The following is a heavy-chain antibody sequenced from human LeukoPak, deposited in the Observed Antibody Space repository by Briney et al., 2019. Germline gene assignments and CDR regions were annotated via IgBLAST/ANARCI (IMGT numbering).Heavy chain of an antibody. CDR1: GYSFTSYW. CDR2: IYPGDSDT. J-gene: IGHJ4*02. Sequence: GESLKISCKGSGYSFTSYWIGWVRQMPGKGLEWMGIIYPGDSDTRYGPSFQGQVTISADKSISTAYLQWSSLKASDTAMYYCARSPRITMVRGELGVDYWGQGTLVTVSS. CDR3: ARSPRITMVRGELGVDY. D-gene: IGHD3-10*01. V-gene: IGHV5-51*01.